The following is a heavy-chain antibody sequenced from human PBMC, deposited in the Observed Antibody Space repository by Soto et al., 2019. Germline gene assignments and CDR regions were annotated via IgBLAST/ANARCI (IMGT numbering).Heavy chain of an antibody. CDR1: GFTISTNY. V-gene: IGHV3-53*01. CDR3: AKRTDGYSFDY. D-gene: IGHD4-4*01. CDR2: IYSSGFT. Sequence: GGSLRLSCAASGFTISTNYMSWVRQAPGKGLEWVSVIYSSGFTDYADSVKGRFTISRDNSKNMVSLQMSSLRAEDTAIYYCAKRTDGYSFDYWGQGALVTVSS. J-gene: IGHJ4*02.